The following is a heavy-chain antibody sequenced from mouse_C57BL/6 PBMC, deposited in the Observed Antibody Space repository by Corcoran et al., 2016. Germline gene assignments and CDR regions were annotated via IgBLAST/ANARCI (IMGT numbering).Heavy chain of an antibody. CDR3: ASRSLAWFAY. CDR1: GFNIKDYY. D-gene: IGHD6-1*01. CDR2: IDPEDGDT. J-gene: IGHJ3*01. Sequence: EVQLQQSVAELVRPGASVKLSCTASGFNIKDYYMHWVKQRPEQGLEWIGRIDPEDGDTKYAPKFQGKATITADTSSNTAYLQLSSLTSEDTAVYYCASRSLAWFAYWGQGTLVTVSA. V-gene: IGHV14-2*01.